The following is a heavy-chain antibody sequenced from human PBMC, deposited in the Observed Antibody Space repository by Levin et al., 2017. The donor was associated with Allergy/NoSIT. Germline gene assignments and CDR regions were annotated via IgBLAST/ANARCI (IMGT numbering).Heavy chain of an antibody. CDR3: ARDRFQTTPQWELLSGPDY. CDR2: IWFDGSNK. J-gene: IGHJ4*02. CDR1: GFIFSSYG. D-gene: IGHD1-26*01. V-gene: IGHV3-33*01. Sequence: GESLKISCAVSGFIFSSYGMHWVRQAPGKGLEWVAVIWFDGSNKFYADSVKGRFTISRDNSNNTLYLQMNSLRAEDTAVYYCARDRFQTTPQWELLSGPDYWGQGTLVTVSS.